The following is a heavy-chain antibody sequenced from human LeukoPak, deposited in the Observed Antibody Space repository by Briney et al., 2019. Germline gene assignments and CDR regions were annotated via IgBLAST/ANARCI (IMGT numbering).Heavy chain of an antibody. CDR2: INPNSGGT. Sequence: GASVRVSCKASGYTFTGYYMHWVRQAPGQGLEWMGWINPNSGGTNYAQKFQGRVTMTRDTSISTAYMELSRLRSDDTAVYYCARDRTPLYWNYEYYYYYGMDVWGQGTTVTDSS. CDR1: GYTFTGYY. CDR3: ARDRTPLYWNYEYYYYYGMDV. V-gene: IGHV1-2*02. D-gene: IGHD1-7*01. J-gene: IGHJ6*02.